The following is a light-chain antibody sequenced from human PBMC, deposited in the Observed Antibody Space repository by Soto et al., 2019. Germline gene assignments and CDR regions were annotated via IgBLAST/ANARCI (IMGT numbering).Light chain of an antibody. CDR3: ASGDDSLSGWV. V-gene: IGLV1-47*01. J-gene: IGLJ3*02. Sequence: QSVLTQPPSASGTPGQRDTISCSGSSSNIGSDDGNNYVYWYQQFPGTAPKLLILRNDQRPSGVPDRISGSKSGTSASLAISWLRSEDEAEYYCASGDDSLSGWVFGVWSMLTVL. CDR2: RND. CDR1: SSNIGSDDGNNY.